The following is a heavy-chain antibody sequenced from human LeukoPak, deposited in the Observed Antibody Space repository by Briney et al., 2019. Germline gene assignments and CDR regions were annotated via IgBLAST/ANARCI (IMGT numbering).Heavy chain of an antibody. CDR3: ARESGKFDY. J-gene: IGHJ4*02. V-gene: IGHV3-43*02. CDR2: ISGDGVST. CDR1: GLHIGEFA. Sequence: PGGSLRLSCVASGLHIGEFAMHLVRQAPGQGLEWVSLISGDGVSTFFADCVKGRFSISRDNSKNSLFLEMSSLRTEDTAMYYCARESGKFDYWGQGTLVAVSS.